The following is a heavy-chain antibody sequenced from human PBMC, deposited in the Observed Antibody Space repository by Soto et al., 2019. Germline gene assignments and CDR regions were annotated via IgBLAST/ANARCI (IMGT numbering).Heavy chain of an antibody. V-gene: IGHV3-30-3*01. D-gene: IGHD2-8*02. CDR1: GFAFSSYA. CDR2: ISYDGSNK. Sequence: QVQLVESGGGVVQPGRSLRLSCAASGFAFSSYAMHWVRQAPGKGLEWVAVISYDGSNKYYADSVKGRFTISRDNSKNTLYLQMNSLRAEDTAVYYCARDRGAKYCVDYWGQGTLVTVSS. CDR3: ARDRGAKYCVDY. J-gene: IGHJ4*02.